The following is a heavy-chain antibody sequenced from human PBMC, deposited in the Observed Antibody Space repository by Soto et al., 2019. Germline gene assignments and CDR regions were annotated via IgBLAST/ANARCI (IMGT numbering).Heavy chain of an antibody. V-gene: IGHV2-5*02. J-gene: IGHJ4*02. Sequence: QITLNESGPTQVKPRQTLTLTCTFSGFSLTTSGVGVGWIRQSPGKAPEWLALIYWDDDKRYSPSLKSRRTTTKDTSKHQVVLTMADLDPADTATYYCAHRVLRTVFGLVTTTAIYFDFWGQGTPVAVSS. CDR3: AHRVLRTVFGLVTTTAIYFDF. CDR1: GFSLTTSGVG. D-gene: IGHD3-3*01. CDR2: IYWDDDK.